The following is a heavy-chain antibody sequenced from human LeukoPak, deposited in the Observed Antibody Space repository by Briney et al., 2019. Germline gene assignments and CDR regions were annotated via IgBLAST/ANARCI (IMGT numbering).Heavy chain of an antibody. Sequence: SQTLSLTCTVSGGSISSYYWGWIRQPPGKGLEWIGYISYSAITSYNPSLKSRVTMSVDTSKNQFSLKLTSVIAADTAVYYCARYYYDSSVYYYYLDYWGQGTLVTVFS. D-gene: IGHD3-22*01. V-gene: IGHV4-59*01. CDR1: GGSISSYY. J-gene: IGHJ4*02. CDR3: ARYYYDSSVYYYYLDY. CDR2: ISYSAIT.